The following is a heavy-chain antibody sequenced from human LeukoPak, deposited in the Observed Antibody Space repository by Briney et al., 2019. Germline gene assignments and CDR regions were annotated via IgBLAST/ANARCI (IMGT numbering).Heavy chain of an antibody. D-gene: IGHD3-22*01. CDR1: GYTFTGYY. CDR3: ARDSTNYDSSGYPDAFDI. Sequence: ASVKVSCKASGYTFTGYYMHWVRQAPGQGLEWMGWISTNTGNPTYAQGFTGRFVFSLDTSVSTAYLQISSLKAEDTAVYYCARDSTNYDSSGYPDAFDIWGQGTMVTVSS. V-gene: IGHV7-4-1*02. CDR2: ISTNTGNP. J-gene: IGHJ3*02.